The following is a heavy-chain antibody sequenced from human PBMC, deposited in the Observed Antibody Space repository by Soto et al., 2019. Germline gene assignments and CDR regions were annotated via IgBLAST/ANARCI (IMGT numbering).Heavy chain of an antibody. CDR1: GFTFSNYA. CDR3: ARDPFRPYCSSTSCYEDY. J-gene: IGHJ4*02. CDR2: ISSDGSNK. V-gene: IGHV3-30-3*01. D-gene: IGHD2-2*01. Sequence: QVQLVESGGGVVQPGRSLRLSCAASGFTFSNYAVHWVRQAPGKGLEWVAVISSDGSNKYYADSVTGRFTISRDNSKNTLYLHMSSLRAEDTAVYYCARDPFRPYCSSTSCYEDYWGQGTLVTVSS.